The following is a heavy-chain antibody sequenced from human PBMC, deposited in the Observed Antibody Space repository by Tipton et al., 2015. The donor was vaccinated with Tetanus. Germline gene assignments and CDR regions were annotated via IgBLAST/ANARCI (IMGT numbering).Heavy chain of an antibody. CDR1: GDSISSGGYY. D-gene: IGHD2-2*01. V-gene: IGHV4-31*03. CDR2: IFSGGTT. Sequence: LRLSCTVAGDSISSGGYYWNWVRQNPGKGLEWLGYIFSGGTTFYSPSLNGRVSMSLDTSKNLFALRLASVTAADTAVYYCASDPALMGNFDYWGQGTLVTVSS. CDR3: ASDPALMGNFDY. J-gene: IGHJ4*02.